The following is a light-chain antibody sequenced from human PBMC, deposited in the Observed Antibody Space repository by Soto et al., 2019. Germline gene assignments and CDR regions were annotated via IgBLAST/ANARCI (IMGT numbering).Light chain of an antibody. J-gene: IGLJ7*01. V-gene: IGLV1-47*01. CDR1: TSNIGTNY. Sequence: QSVLTQPPSASGTPGQRVIISCSGSTSNIGTNYVHWYQQLPGTAPKVLIYRNYHRPSGVPDRFSGSKSGTSASLAISGLQPEDEADYYCAAWDDTLRGLVFGGGTKLTVL. CDR2: RNY. CDR3: AAWDDTLRGLV.